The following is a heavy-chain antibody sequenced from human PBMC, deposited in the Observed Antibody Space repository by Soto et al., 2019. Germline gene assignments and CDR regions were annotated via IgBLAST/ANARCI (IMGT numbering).Heavy chain of an antibody. V-gene: IGHV1-69*18. CDR1: GDTFRNYA. J-gene: IGHJ4*02. Sequence: QVQLVQSGAEVKKPGSSVKVSCKASGDTFRNYAFTWVRQAPGQGLEWMGTIIPLFSTRYAQKFQGRVTMTADESTSTVYMDLSSLKSDDTAVYCCARDPGIAVVGRGTSFEHWGQGTLVTVSS. D-gene: IGHD6-19*01. CDR3: ARDPGIAVVGRGTSFEH. CDR2: IIPLFST.